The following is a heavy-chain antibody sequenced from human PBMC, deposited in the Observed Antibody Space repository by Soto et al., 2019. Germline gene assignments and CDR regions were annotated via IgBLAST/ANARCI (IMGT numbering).Heavy chain of an antibody. V-gene: IGHV4-59*01. D-gene: IGHD6-13*01. Sequence: SETLSLTCTASGGSISSYYWNWIRQPPGKGLEWIGYFYFTGNFSYNPSLKSRVTMSVDTSKNQFSMQLRSVTAADTAVYYCARYIGAIGRYYYGMNVWGQGTTVTVSS. J-gene: IGHJ6*02. CDR1: GGSISSYY. CDR2: FYFTGNF. CDR3: ARYIGAIGRYYYGMNV.